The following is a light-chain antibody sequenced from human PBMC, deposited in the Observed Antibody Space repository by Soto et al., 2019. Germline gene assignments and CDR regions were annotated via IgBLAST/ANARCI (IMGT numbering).Light chain of an antibody. CDR3: GTWDSSLSAV. J-gene: IGLJ1*01. CDR1: SSNIGNNY. Sequence: QSVLTQPPSVSAAPGQKVTISCSGSSSNIGNNYVSWYQQLPGTAPKLLIYDNNKRPSGIPDRFSGSKSGTSATLGITGLQTRDEADYYCGTWDSSLSAVFGTGTKLTVL. V-gene: IGLV1-51*01. CDR2: DNN.